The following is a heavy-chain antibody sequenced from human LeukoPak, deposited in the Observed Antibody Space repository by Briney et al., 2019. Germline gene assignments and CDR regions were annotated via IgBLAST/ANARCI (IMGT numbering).Heavy chain of an antibody. D-gene: IGHD3-10*01. V-gene: IGHV6-1*01. CDR3: AIDREYYYGSGRSHYGMDV. Sequence: SQTLSLTCVLSRDCVSSNSAVWNWIRQPPSRGLEWLGRTYYRSQWYNDYAVSVKRRININPDTPKNQFSLQLHSLTLEDTAVYYCAIDREYYYGSGRSHYGMDVWGQGTTVTVSS. J-gene: IGHJ6*02. CDR2: TYYRSQWYN. CDR1: RDCVSSNSAV.